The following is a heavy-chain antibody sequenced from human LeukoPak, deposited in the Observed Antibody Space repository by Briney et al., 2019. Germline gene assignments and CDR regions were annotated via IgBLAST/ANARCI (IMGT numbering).Heavy chain of an antibody. CDR2: IIPIFGTA. J-gene: IGHJ4*02. V-gene: IGHV1-69*13. CDR3: ARVTYYYGSGSYSTLYYFDY. CDR1: GGTFSSYA. Sequence: SVKVSCKASGGTFSSYAISWVRQAPGQGLEWMGGIIPIFGTANYAQKFQGRVTITADESTSTAYMELSSLRSEDTAVYYCARVTYYYGSGSYSTLYYFDYWGQGTLVTVSS. D-gene: IGHD3-10*01.